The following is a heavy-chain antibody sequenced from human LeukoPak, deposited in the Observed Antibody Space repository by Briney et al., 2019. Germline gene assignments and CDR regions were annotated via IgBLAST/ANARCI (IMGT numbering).Heavy chain of an antibody. CDR2: IIPIFGTA. V-gene: IGHV1-69*05. J-gene: IGHJ5*02. Sequence: GASVKLSCKAAGATFSSYAISLVRQAPGQGLEWMGGIIPIFGTANYAQKFQGRVNMTTDTSTSTVYMEVRGLRSDDTAMYYCARDVGITVAASFDPWGQGTLVTVSS. CDR3: ARDVGITVAASFDP. D-gene: IGHD4-11*01. CDR1: GATFSSYA.